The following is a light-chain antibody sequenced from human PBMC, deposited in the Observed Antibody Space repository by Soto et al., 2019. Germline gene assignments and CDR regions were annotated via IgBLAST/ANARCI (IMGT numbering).Light chain of an antibody. Sequence: EIVLTQSPGTLSLSPGERATLSCRASQSLSDSYLAWYQQRPGQPPRLLIHGASTRAAGIPDRFSGSGSGTDFTLTTSGLEPEDFAVYYCQQYGEPPRSTFGGGTKVEVK. CDR3: QQYGEPPRST. CDR1: QSLSDSY. V-gene: IGKV3-20*01. CDR2: GAS. J-gene: IGKJ4*01.